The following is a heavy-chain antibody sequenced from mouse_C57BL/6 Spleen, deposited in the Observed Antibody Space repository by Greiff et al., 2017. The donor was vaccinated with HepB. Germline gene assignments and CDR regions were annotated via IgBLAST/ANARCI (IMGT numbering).Heavy chain of an antibody. V-gene: IGHV14-4*01. CDR1: GFNIKDDY. CDR3: TYYDYDYYAMDY. Sequence: EVQGVESGAELVRPGASVKLSCTASGFNIKDDYMHWVKQRPEQGLEWIGWIDPENGDTEYASKFQGKATITADTSSNTAYLQLSSLTSEDTAVYYCTYYDYDYYAMDYWGQGTSVTVSS. CDR2: IDPENGDT. J-gene: IGHJ4*01. D-gene: IGHD2-4*01.